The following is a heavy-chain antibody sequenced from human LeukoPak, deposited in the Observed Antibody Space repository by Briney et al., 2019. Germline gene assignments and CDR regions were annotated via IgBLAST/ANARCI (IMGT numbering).Heavy chain of an antibody. CDR2: ISGSGGST. J-gene: IGHJ1*01. V-gene: IGHV3-23*01. D-gene: IGHD3-10*01. Sequence: PGGSLRLSCAASGFTFRSYAMSWVRQTPGKGLEWVSDISGSGGSTYYADSVKGRFIISRDNSKNTLYLEMNSLRAEDTAVYHCAKRETTGTTNFERWGQGTLVTVSS. CDR3: AKRETTGTTNFER. CDR1: GFTFRSYA.